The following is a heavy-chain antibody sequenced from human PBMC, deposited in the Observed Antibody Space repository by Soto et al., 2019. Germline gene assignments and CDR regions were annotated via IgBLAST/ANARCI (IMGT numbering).Heavy chain of an antibody. CDR1: GFTFSSYS. V-gene: IGHV3-21*01. CDR2: ISSSSSYI. J-gene: IGHJ3*02. CDR3: ARDLRNGYYDSSGYYNDAFDI. D-gene: IGHD3-22*01. Sequence: TGGSLRLSCAASGFTFSSYSMNWVRQAPGKGLEWVSSISSSSSYIYYADSVKGRFTISRDNAKNSLYLQMNSLRAEDTAVYYCARDLRNGYYDSSGYYNDAFDIWGQGTMLTVSS.